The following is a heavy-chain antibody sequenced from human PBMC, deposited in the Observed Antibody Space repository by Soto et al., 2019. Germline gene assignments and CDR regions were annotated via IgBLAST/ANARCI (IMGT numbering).Heavy chain of an antibody. Sequence: SETLSLTCTVSGGSISSGNYYWSWIRQHPGKGLEWIGYIYYSGSTYYNPSPKSRVTISLNTSKNQFSLSLSSVTAADTAVYYCARASEQQLVPYGMDVWGQGTTVTVSS. V-gene: IGHV4-31*03. D-gene: IGHD6-13*01. CDR1: GGSISSGNYY. CDR2: IYYSGST. CDR3: ARASEQQLVPYGMDV. J-gene: IGHJ6*02.